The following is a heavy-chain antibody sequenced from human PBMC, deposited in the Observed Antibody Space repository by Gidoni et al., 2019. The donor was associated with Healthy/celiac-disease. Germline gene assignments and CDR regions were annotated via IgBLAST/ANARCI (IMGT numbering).Heavy chain of an antibody. V-gene: IGHV1-3*01. D-gene: IGHD3-22*01. CDR1: GYTFTSYA. CDR2: INAGNGNT. J-gene: IGHJ4*02. Sequence: QVQLVQSGSEVKKPGASVKVYCKVSGYTFTSYAMHWVRQDPGQRLEWMGWINAGNGNTKYSQKFQGRVSITRDTSGSTAYMELSSLRSEDTAVYYCARSVYYYDSKGDYWGQGTLVTVSS. CDR3: ARSVYYYDSKGDY.